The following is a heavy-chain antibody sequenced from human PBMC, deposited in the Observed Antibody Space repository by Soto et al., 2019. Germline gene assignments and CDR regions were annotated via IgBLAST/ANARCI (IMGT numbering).Heavy chain of an antibody. CDR3: ARFGSVADY. J-gene: IGHJ4*02. D-gene: IGHD6-19*01. V-gene: IGHV3-33*01. CDR2: IWYDGSNK. CDR1: GFTFSSYG. Sequence: QVQLVESGGGVVQPGRSLRLSCAASGFTFSSYGMHWVRQAPGKGLEWVAVIWYDGSNKYYADSVKGRFTISRDNSKNTLYLQMNSQRAGDRAVYYCARFGSVADYWGQGTLVTVSS.